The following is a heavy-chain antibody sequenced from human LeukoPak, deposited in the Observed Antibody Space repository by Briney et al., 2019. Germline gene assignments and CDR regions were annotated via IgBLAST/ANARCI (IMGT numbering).Heavy chain of an antibody. CDR3: ARAEGPRFDY. V-gene: IGHV4-61*02. CDR1: GGSISSGSYY. Sequence: SQTLSLTCTVSGGSISSGSYYWSWIRQPAGKGLEWIGRIYTSGSTNYNPSLKSRVTISVDTSKNQFSLKLSSVTAADTAVYYCARAEGPRFDYWGQGTLVTVSS. CDR2: IYTSGST. J-gene: IGHJ4*02.